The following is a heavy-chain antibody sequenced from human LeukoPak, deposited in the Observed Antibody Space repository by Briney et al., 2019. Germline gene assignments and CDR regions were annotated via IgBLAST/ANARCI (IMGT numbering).Heavy chain of an antibody. CDR3: ARYIAASPFDY. V-gene: IGHV4-39*01. D-gene: IGHD6-13*01. Sequence: SETLSLTCTVSGGSISISSYYWGWIRQPPGKGLEWIGSIYYSGSTYHNPSLKSRVTISVDTSKNQFSLKLSSVTAADTAVYYCARYIAASPFDYWGQGTLVTVSS. J-gene: IGHJ4*02. CDR1: GGSISISSYY. CDR2: IYYSGST.